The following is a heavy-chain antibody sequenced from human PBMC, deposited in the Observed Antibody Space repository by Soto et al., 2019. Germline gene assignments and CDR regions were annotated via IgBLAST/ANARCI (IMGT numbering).Heavy chain of an antibody. J-gene: IGHJ6*02. CDR3: ARDLSEVGATNHYYYGMDV. D-gene: IGHD1-26*01. CDR2: ISSSSSYT. CDR1: GFTFSDYY. V-gene: IGHV3-11*06. Sequence: GGSLRLSCAASGFTFSDYYMSWIRQAPGKGLEWVSYISSSSSYTNYADSVKGRFTISRDNAKNSLYLQMNSLRAEDTAVYYCARDLSEVGATNHYYYGMDVWGQGTTVTVSS.